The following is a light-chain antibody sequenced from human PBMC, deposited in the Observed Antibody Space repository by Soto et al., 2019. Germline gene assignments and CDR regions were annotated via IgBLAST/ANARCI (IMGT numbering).Light chain of an antibody. CDR2: EAS. CDR3: QKYNGTPGT. J-gene: IGKJ1*01. CDR1: QDISAH. Sequence: DIQVTQSPSSLSASVGDRVTITCRASQDISAHLTWYQQKPGKVPKLLIYEASTLQSRVPSRISASGSGTDFTLTISGRQPEDVATYYRQKYNGTPGTFGQGTKVELK. V-gene: IGKV1-27*01.